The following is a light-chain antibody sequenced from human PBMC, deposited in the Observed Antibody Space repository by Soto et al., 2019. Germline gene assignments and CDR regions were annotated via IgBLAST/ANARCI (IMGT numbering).Light chain of an antibody. CDR3: QVWDSSKMV. CDR2: RDS. V-gene: IGLV3-9*01. CDR1: DIGSKN. J-gene: IGLJ2*01. Sequence: SYELTQPVSVSVALGQTATITCGGNDIGSKNVHWYQQKPGQAPVLVLHRDSNRPSGIPERLSGSNSGNTATLTITRAQAEDEADYYCQVWDSSKMVFGGGTKVTVL.